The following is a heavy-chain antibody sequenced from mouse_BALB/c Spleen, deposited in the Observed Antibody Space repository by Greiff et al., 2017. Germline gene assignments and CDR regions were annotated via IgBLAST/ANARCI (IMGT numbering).Heavy chain of an antibody. J-gene: IGHJ2*01. CDR3: TRDGYDLGSYYFDY. CDR1: GYSFTSYW. CDR2: IYPGNSDT. Sequence: EVQLQQSGTVLARPGASVKMSCKASGYSFTSYWMHWVKQRPGQGLEWIGAIYPGNSDTSYNQKFKGKAKLTAVTSASTAYMELSSLTNEDSAVYYCTRDGYDLGSYYFDYWGQGTTLTVSS. V-gene: IGHV1-5*01. D-gene: IGHD2-2*01.